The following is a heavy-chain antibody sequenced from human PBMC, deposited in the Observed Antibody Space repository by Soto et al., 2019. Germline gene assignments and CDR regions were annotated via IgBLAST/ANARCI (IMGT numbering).Heavy chain of an antibody. J-gene: IGHJ4*02. D-gene: IGHD3-22*01. CDR3: GKDDFDIYFEC. Sequence: GGSLRLSCAASGFTFSSYGMHWVRQAPGKGLEWVAVISYDGSNKYYADSVKGRFTISRDNSKNTLYLQMNSLRAEDTAVYYCGKDDFDIYFECWGQGTLVTVSS. V-gene: IGHV3-30*18. CDR1: GFTFSSYG. CDR2: ISYDGSNK.